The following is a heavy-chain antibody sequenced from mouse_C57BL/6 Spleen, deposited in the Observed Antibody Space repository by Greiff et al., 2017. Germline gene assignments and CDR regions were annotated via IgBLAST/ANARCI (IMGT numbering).Heavy chain of an antibody. CDR3: ARAGYSKGNWYFDV. J-gene: IGHJ1*03. Sequence: QVQLQQSGAELVRPGSSVKLSCKASGYTFTSYWMHWVKQRPIQGLEWIGNIDPSDSETHYNQKFKDKATLTVDKSSSTAYMQLSSLTSEDSAVYDCARAGYSKGNWYFDVWGKGTTVTVSS. CDR1: GYTFTSYW. V-gene: IGHV1-52*01. CDR2: IDPSDSET. D-gene: IGHD2-5*01.